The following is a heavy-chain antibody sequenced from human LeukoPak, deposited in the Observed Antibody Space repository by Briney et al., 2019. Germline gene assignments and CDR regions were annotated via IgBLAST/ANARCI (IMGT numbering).Heavy chain of an antibody. CDR2: ISGSGGST. CDR1: GFTFSSYA. J-gene: IGHJ4*02. V-gene: IGHV3-23*01. CDR3: AKQYGVVVVVAATSPFDY. D-gene: IGHD2-15*01. Sequence: GGSLRLSCAASGFTFSSYAMSWVRQAPGKGLEWVSAISGSGGSTYYADSVKGRFTISRDNSKNTLYLQMNSLRAEDTAVYYCAKQYGVVVVVAATSPFDYWGQGTLVTVSS.